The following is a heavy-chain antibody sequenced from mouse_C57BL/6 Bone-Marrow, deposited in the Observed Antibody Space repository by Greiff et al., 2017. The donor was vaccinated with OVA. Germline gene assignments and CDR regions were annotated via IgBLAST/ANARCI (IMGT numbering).Heavy chain of an antibody. CDR1: GYSITSGYY. CDR3: ARDRDYGNYSYAMDY. J-gene: IGHJ4*01. D-gene: IGHD2-1*01. V-gene: IGHV3-6*01. CDR2: ISYDGSN. Sequence: ESGPGLVKPSQSLSLTCSVTGYSITSGYYWNWIRQFPGNKLEWMGYISYDGSNNYNPSLKNRISITRDTSKNQFFLKLNSVTTEDTATYYCARDRDYGNYSYAMDYWGQGTSVTVSS.